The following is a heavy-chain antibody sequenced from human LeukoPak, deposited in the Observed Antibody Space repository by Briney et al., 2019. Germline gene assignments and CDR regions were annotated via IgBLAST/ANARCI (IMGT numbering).Heavy chain of an antibody. CDR2: ISGSGDTT. CDR3: AKYRSRVQSSGWSFDY. V-gene: IGHV3-23*01. CDR1: GFSFSSFA. J-gene: IGHJ4*02. Sequence: GGSLRLSCAASGFSFSSFATSWVRQAPGKGLEWVSGISGSGDTTDYADSVKGRFTISRDDSKNTLHLQMNSLRADDTAVYYCAKYRSRVQSSGWSFDYWGQGTLVTVSS. D-gene: IGHD6-19*01.